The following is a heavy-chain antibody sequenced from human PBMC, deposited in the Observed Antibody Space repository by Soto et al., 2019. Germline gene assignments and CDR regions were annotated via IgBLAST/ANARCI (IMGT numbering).Heavy chain of an antibody. CDR2: ISGSGGST. CDR3: AKDANYYDSSGYHDY. V-gene: IGHV3-23*01. CDR1: GFTCSSYA. J-gene: IGHJ4*02. Sequence: GGSLRLSCAASGFTCSSYAMSWVRQAPGKGLEWVSAISGSGGSTYYADSVKGRFTISRDNSKNTLYLQMSSLRAEDTAVYYCAKDANYYDSSGYHDYWGQGTLVTVSS. D-gene: IGHD3-22*01.